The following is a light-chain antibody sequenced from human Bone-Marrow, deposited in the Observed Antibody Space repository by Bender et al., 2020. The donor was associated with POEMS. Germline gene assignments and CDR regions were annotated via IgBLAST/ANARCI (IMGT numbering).Light chain of an antibody. CDR1: NIGSEG. Sequence: SYVLTQPPSLSVAPGQTARITCGGNNIGSEGVHWYQQRPGQAPVLVVYDSSDRPSGIPERFSGSNSTNTATLTITRVEAGDEADYFCQVWDMSSDHGLFGGGTQLTVL. CDR3: QVWDMSSDHGL. J-gene: IGLJ7*01. V-gene: IGLV3-21*02. CDR2: DSS.